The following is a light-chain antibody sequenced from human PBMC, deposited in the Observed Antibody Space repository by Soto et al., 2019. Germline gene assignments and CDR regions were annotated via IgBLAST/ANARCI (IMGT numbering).Light chain of an antibody. Sequence: QSVLTPPASVSGSPGQSFTISCTRTSSDVGGYNYVSRYQQHPGKAPKLMIYEVSNRPSGVSNRFSGSKSGNTASLTISGLQAEDEADYYCSSYTSSSTPYVFGTGTKVTVL. CDR2: EVS. CDR3: SSYTSSSTPYV. V-gene: IGLV2-14*01. CDR1: SSDVGGYNY. J-gene: IGLJ1*01.